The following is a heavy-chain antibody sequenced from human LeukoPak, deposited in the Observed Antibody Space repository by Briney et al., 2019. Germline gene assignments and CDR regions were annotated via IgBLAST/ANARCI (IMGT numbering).Heavy chain of an antibody. D-gene: IGHD6-19*01. CDR2: IYYSGST. CDR1: GGSISSYY. Sequence: SSETLSLTCNVSGGSISSYYWSWIRQPPGKGLEWIGYIYYSGSTNHSPSLKSRVTISIDTSKNQFSLRLRSVTAADTAVYYCARGGSSGWLDYWGQGTLVTVSS. CDR3: ARGGSSGWLDY. V-gene: IGHV4-59*01. J-gene: IGHJ4*02.